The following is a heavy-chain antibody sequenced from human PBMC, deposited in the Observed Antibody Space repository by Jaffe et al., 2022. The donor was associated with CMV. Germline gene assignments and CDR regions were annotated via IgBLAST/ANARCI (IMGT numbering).Heavy chain of an antibody. CDR3: ASSTRNLYYDFWSGPGTYMDV. CDR1: GFTFSSYS. CDR2: ISSSSSYI. Sequence: EVQLVESGGGLVKPGGSLRLSCAASGFTFSSYSMNWVRQAPGKGLEWVSSISSSSSYIYYADSVKGRFTISRDNAKNSLYLQMNSLRAEDTAVYYCASSTRNLYYDFWSGPGTYMDVWGKGTTVTVSS. V-gene: IGHV3-21*01. J-gene: IGHJ6*03. D-gene: IGHD3-3*01.